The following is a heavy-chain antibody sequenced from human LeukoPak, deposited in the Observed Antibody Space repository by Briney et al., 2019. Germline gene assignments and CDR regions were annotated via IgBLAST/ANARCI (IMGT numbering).Heavy chain of an antibody. D-gene: IGHD1-26*01. CDR3: ARESTAFGATHYIVYYFDY. Sequence: PSETLSLTRSVSGGSISRYSWSWIRQPAGKGLEWIGRIYTSGSANYNPSLRSGVTMSVDTSKNQFSMKLSSVTAANTAVCYCARESTAFGATHYIVYYFDYWGKGTLVTVSS. J-gene: IGHJ4*02. CDR1: GGSISRYS. V-gene: IGHV4-4*07. CDR2: IYTSGSA.